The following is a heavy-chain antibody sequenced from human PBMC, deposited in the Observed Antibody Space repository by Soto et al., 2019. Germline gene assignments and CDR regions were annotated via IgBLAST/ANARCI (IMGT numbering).Heavy chain of an antibody. Sequence: GGSLRLSCAASGFTFSSYAMSWVRQAPGKGLEWVSAISGSGGSTYYADSVKGRFTISRDTSKNQFSLKLSSVTAADTAVYYCARCSSTWFDPWGQGTLVTVSS. CDR1: GFTFSSYA. CDR3: ARCSSTWFDP. J-gene: IGHJ5*02. CDR2: ISGSGGST. D-gene: IGHD6-6*01. V-gene: IGHV3-23*01.